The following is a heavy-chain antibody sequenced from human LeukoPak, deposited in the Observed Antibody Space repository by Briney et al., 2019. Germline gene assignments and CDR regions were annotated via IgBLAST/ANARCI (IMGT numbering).Heavy chain of an antibody. Sequence: ASVKVSCKASGYTFTAYYMHWVRQAPGQGLEWMGWIKPNSGGTNYGQKFQGRVTMTRDTSISTVYMEASGLRSDDTAEYYCAREYCSGGNCYSAFDYWGQGTLVTVSS. D-gene: IGHD2-15*01. V-gene: IGHV1-2*02. CDR1: GYTFTAYY. CDR3: AREYCSGGNCYSAFDY. CDR2: IKPNSGGT. J-gene: IGHJ4*02.